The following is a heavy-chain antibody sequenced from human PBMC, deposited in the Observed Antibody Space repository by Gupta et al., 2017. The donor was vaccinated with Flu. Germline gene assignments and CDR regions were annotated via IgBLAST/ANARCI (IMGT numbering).Heavy chain of an antibody. CDR3: ARQSLGYCSGGSCDTSFKFDY. Sequence: QVQLQESGPGLVKPSQTLSLTCTVSGGSISSGGYYWSWIRQHPGKGLEWIGYIYYSGSTYYNPSLKSRVTISVDTSKNQFSLKLSSVTAADTAVYYCARQSLGYCSGGSCDTSFKFDYWGQGTLVTVSS. CDR1: GGSISSGGYY. D-gene: IGHD2-15*01. J-gene: IGHJ4*02. CDR2: IYYSGST. V-gene: IGHV4-31*03.